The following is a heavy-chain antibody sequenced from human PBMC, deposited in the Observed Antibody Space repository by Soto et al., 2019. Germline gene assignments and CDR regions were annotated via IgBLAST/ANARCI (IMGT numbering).Heavy chain of an antibody. CDR1: GGSFSGYY. J-gene: IGHJ4*01. V-gene: IGHV4-34*01. Sequence: QVQLQQWGAGLLKPSETLSLTCAIYGGSFSGYYWSWIRQPQGKGLEWIGEINHSGSTNYNPSRKSRVTISADTSNHQFSRKVSSVTAADTAVYYCAGGYGRNFDYWGHGTLVTVSS. CDR2: INHSGST. D-gene: IGHD3-10*01. CDR3: AGGYGRNFDY.